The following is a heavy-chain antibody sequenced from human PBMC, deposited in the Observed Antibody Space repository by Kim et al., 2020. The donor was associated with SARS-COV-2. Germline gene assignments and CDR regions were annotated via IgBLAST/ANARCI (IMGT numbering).Heavy chain of an antibody. CDR3: ARELKYSTRGNTFDY. D-gene: IGHD6-13*01. Sequence: GGSLRLSCAASGFTFSSYWMSWVRQAPGKGLEWVANIKQDGSEKYYVDSVKGRFTISRDNAKNSLYLQMNSLRAEDTAVYYCARELKYSTRGNTFDYWGQGTLVTVSS. CDR2: IKQDGSEK. CDR1: GFTFSSYW. J-gene: IGHJ4*02. V-gene: IGHV3-7*01.